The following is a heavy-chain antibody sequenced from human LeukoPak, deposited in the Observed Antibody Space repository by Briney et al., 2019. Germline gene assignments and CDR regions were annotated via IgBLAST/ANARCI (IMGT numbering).Heavy chain of an antibody. D-gene: IGHD1-26*01. V-gene: IGHV4-34*01. J-gene: IGHJ4*02. Sequence: SETLSLTCAVYGGSFSGYYWSWIRQPPGKGLEWIGEINHSGSTNYNPSLKSRVTISVDTSKNQFSLKLSSVTAADTAVYYCARRYSGSYHIIGGQGTLVTVSS. CDR3: ARRYSGSYHII. CDR2: INHSGST. CDR1: GGSFSGYY.